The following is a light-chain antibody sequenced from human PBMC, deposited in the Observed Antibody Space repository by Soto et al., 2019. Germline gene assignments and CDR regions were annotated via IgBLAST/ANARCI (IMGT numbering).Light chain of an antibody. J-gene: IGKJ2*01. CDR3: QQHNYWPYT. Sequence: IVMTQSPATLSVSPGERATLSCRASQSVSSTLASYQRKPGQAPRLLIYGASTRATDIPARFSGSGSGTEFALTISSLQSEDFAVYYCQQHNYWPYTIGQGTKLEI. CDR1: QSVSST. CDR2: GAS. V-gene: IGKV3-15*01.